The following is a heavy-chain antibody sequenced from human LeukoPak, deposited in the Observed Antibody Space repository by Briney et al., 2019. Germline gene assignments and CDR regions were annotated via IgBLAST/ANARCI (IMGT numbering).Heavy chain of an antibody. J-gene: IGHJ4*02. Sequence: ASVKVSCKASGYTFTSYDINWVRQATGQGLEWMGWMNPNSGNTGYAQKFQGRVTMTRNTSISTAYMELSSLRSEDTAVYYCAREGRRGYCSSTSCYIPHDYWGQGTLVTVSS. CDR2: MNPNSGNT. V-gene: IGHV1-8*01. CDR1: GYTFTSYD. D-gene: IGHD2-2*02. CDR3: AREGRRGYCSSTSCYIPHDY.